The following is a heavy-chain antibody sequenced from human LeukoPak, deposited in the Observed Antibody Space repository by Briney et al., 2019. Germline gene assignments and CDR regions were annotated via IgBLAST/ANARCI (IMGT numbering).Heavy chain of an antibody. CDR2: IIPIFGTA. D-gene: IGHD6-13*01. V-gene: IGHV1-69*05. Sequence: ASVKVSCKASGGTFSSYAISWVRQAPGQGLEWMGGIIPIFGTANYAQKFQGRVTITTDESTSTAYMELSSLRFEDTAVYYCARGEIPIAAAGITFDYWGQGTLVTVSS. CDR3: ARGEIPIAAAGITFDY. J-gene: IGHJ4*02. CDR1: GGTFSSYA.